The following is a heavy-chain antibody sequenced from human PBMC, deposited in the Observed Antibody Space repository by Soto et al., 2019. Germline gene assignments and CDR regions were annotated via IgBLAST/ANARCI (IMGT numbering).Heavy chain of an antibody. D-gene: IGHD3-16*01. Sequence: SETLSLTCTVSSASISSGSYFWTWIRQRPGEGLEWIGSISYRGSTYSNPSLQSRVIMSVDTSNNQFSLQLRFVTAADTAVYYCARDEEFRGAVWGYWGQGALVTVSS. V-gene: IGHV4-31*03. CDR2: ISYRGST. CDR3: ARDEEFRGAVWGY. J-gene: IGHJ4*02. CDR1: SASISSGSYF.